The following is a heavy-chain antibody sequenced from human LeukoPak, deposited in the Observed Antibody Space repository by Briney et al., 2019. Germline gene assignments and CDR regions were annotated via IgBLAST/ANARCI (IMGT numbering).Heavy chain of an antibody. V-gene: IGHV3-7*01. D-gene: IGHD6-13*01. CDR3: ARDPRSSWYRAMDY. CDR2: IKQDGSAK. CDR1: GFTFSQYS. J-gene: IGHJ4*02. Sequence: GGSLRLSCAASGFTFSQYSMSWVRQAPGKGLEWVANIKQDGSAKYYVDSVKGRFTISRDDSKNSLYLQMDSLRAEDTAVYYCARDPRSSWYRAMDYWGQGSLATVSS.